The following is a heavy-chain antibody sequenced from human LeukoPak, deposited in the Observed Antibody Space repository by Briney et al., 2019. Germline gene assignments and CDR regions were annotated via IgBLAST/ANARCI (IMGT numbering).Heavy chain of an antibody. Sequence: ASVKVSCKASGYTFTGYYMHWVRQAPGQGLEWMGRINPNSGGTNYAQKFQGRVTMTRDTSISTAYMELSRLRSNDTAVYYRARVRPTNDYHRWRGLSDYWGQGTLVTVSS. D-gene: IGHD4-11*01. V-gene: IGHV1-2*06. CDR3: ARVRPTNDYHRWRGLSDY. J-gene: IGHJ4*02. CDR2: INPNSGGT. CDR1: GYTFTGYY.